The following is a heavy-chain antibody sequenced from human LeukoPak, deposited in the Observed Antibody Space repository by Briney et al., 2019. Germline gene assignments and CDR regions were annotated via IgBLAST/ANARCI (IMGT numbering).Heavy chain of an antibody. D-gene: IGHD1-26*01. CDR1: GFTFSTYT. J-gene: IGHJ4*02. V-gene: IGHV3-21*01. CDR2: ISSSSSYI. CDR3: ARNGIMGAGYYFDY. Sequence: GGSLRLSCAASGFTFSTYTMNWVRQAPGKGLEWVSSISSSSSYIYYADSVKGRFTISRDNAKNSLYLQMNSLRAEDMAVYYSARNGIMGAGYYFDYWGQGTLVTVSS.